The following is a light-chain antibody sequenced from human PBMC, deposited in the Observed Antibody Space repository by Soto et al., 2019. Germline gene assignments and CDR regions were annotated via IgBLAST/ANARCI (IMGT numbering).Light chain of an antibody. V-gene: IGKV3-15*01. CDR1: QSVGSH. Sequence: EIVITQSPVTLSVSPGERATLSCRASQSVGSHLAWYQQRPGQAPRLLIYGASYRATGIPARFSGSGSGTDFTLTISSLXSEDFAVYYRQQYDNWPPFTFGPGTKVDIK. CDR2: GAS. J-gene: IGKJ3*01. CDR3: QQYDNWPPFT.